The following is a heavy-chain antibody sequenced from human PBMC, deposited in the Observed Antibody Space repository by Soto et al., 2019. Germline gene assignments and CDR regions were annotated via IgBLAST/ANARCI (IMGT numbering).Heavy chain of an antibody. D-gene: IGHD6-6*01. J-gene: IGHJ5*02. CDR1: GGSISSGDYY. CDR2: IYYSGST. V-gene: IGHV4-30-4*01. CDR3: ARERPDGARLDP. Sequence: SETLSLTCTVSGGSISSGDYYWSWMRQPPGKGLEWIGYIYYSGSTYYNPSLKSRITISVDTSKNQFSLKLSSVTAADTAVYYCARERPDGARLDPWGQGTLVTVSS.